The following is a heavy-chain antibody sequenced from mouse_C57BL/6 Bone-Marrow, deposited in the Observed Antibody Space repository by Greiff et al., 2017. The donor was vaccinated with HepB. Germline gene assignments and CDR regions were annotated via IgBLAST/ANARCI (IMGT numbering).Heavy chain of an antibody. V-gene: IGHV1-76*01. J-gene: IGHJ2*01. D-gene: IGHD1-1*01. CDR3: ARGVITTLVGPFFGY. CDR2: IYPGSGNT. Sequence: QVQLQQSGAELVRPGASVKLSCKASGYTFTDYYINWVKQRPGQGLEWIARIYPGSGNTYYNEKFKGKATLTAEKSSSTAYMQLSSLTSEDSAVYFCARGVITTLVGPFFGYWGQGTTLTVSS. CDR1: GYTFTDYY.